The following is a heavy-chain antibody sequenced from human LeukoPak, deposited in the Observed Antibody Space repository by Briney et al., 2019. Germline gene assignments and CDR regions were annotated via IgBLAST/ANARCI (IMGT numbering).Heavy chain of an antibody. D-gene: IGHD2-2*01. J-gene: IGHJ5*02. CDR1: GGSISSSSYY. Sequence: SETLSLTCTVSGGSISSSSYYWGWIRQPPGKGLEWIGRIYYSGSTYYNPSLKRRVTISVDTSKTQFSLTLSSVTAADTAVYYCARTTDPPIVVVPAAMGFDPWGQGTLVTVSS. CDR2: IYYSGST. CDR3: ARTTDPPIVVVPAAMGFDP. V-gene: IGHV4-39*01.